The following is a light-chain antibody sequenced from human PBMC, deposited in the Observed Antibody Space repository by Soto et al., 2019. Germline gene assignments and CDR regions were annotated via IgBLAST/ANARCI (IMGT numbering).Light chain of an antibody. V-gene: IGLV2-14*02. Sequence: QSVLTQPASVSGSPGQSITISCTGTSSDVGSYNLVSWYQQHPGKAPKFMIYEVSNRPSGVSNRFSGSKSGNTASLTISGLQAEDEADYYCSSYTSSSSPHVVFGGGTKLTVL. CDR3: SSYTSSSSPHVV. CDR1: SSDVGSYNL. CDR2: EVS. J-gene: IGLJ2*01.